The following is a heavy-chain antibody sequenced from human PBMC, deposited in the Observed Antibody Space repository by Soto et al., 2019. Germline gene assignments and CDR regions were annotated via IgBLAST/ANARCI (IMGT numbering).Heavy chain of an antibody. Sequence: PGGSLRLSCATSGFSVMSSQMSWVRQAPWKGLEWVSLIFIDGTTHYGVSVKGRFTISRDSARNTLYLQMNGLRVDDTAVYYCARVGPYDSGSYMFLYDPFDPSGQGAQVTVSS. J-gene: IGHJ5*02. CDR3: ARVGPYDSGSYMFLYDPFDP. CDR1: GFSVMSSQ. CDR2: IFIDGTT. D-gene: IGHD3-10*01. V-gene: IGHV3-53*01.